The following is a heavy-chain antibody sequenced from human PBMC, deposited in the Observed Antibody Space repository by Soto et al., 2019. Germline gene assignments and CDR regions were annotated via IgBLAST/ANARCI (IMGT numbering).Heavy chain of an antibody. CDR3: AKDLLGYCSGGSCYASGAFDI. CDR2: ISWNSGSI. CDR1: GFTFDDYA. D-gene: IGHD2-15*01. V-gene: IGHV3-9*01. Sequence: GGSLRLSCAASGFTFDDYAMHWVRQAPGKGLEWVSGISWNSGSIGYADSVKGRFTISRDNAKNSLYLQMNSLRAEDTALYYCAKDLLGYCSGGSCYASGAFDIWGQGTMVTVSS. J-gene: IGHJ3*02.